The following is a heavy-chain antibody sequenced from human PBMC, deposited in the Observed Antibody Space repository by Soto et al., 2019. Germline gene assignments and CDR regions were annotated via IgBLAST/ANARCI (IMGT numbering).Heavy chain of an antibody. J-gene: IGHJ3*02. V-gene: IGHV3-30-3*01. CDR3: ATRGAYYYDSSGYYWDAFDI. D-gene: IGHD3-22*01. Sequence: GGSLRLSCAASGFTFSSYAMHWVRQAPGKGLEWVAVISYDGSNKYYADSVKGRFTISRDNSKNTLYLQMNSLRAEDTAVYYCATRGAYYYDSSGYYWDAFDIWGQGTMVTVSS. CDR2: ISYDGSNK. CDR1: GFTFSSYA.